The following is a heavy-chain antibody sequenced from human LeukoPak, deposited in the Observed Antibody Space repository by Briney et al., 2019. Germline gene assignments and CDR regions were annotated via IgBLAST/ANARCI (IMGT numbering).Heavy chain of an antibody. CDR3: AKEPRVATIEIFDY. Sequence: PGVSLRLSCAASGFTFSSYAMSWVRQAPGKGLEWVPSISGGGGVTYYADSVKGRFTISRDNSKNTVYLQMNSLRAEDTAVYYCAKEPRVATIEIFDYWGQGTLVTVSS. CDR1: GFTFSSYA. V-gene: IGHV3-23*01. J-gene: IGHJ4*02. D-gene: IGHD5-12*01. CDR2: ISGGGGVT.